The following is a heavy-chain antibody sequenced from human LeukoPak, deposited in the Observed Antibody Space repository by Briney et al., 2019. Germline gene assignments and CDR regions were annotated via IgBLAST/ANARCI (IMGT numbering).Heavy chain of an antibody. J-gene: IGHJ5*02. V-gene: IGHV5-10-1*01. Sequence: GESLKISWKGSGYIFTGNGISWVRQMPGKGREWMGRIAPSDSYTNYSPSCRGHVPISADKSISTAYLQWSSLKASDTAMYYCARQAVAGTWWFDPWGQGTLVTVSS. CDR2: IAPSDSYT. CDR1: GYIFTGNG. CDR3: ARQAVAGTWWFDP. D-gene: IGHD6-19*01.